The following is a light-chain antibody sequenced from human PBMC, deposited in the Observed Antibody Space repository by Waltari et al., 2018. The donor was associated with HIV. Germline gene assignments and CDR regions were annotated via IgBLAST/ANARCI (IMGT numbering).Light chain of an antibody. V-gene: IGKV3-15*01. J-gene: IGKJ2*01. CDR3: QQFHDWPLYT. CDR2: EAS. CDR1: QNIGSK. Sequence: TQSPATLSVSPGDQITLSCRAIQNIGSKLAWYQPKPGQAPWRLTPEASTRAPGVPARFSGSGFGTDFTLTINNLESGDFAIYYCQQFHDWPLYTFGQGTKLE.